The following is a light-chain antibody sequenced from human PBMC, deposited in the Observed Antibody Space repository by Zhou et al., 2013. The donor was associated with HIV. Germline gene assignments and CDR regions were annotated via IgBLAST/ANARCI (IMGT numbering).Light chain of an antibody. CDR1: QDISNY. CDR3: QQSYSVPPT. CDR2: KAS. J-gene: IGKJ2*01. V-gene: IGKV1-39*01. Sequence: DIQMTQSPSSLSGSVGDRVTITCQASQDISNYLNWYQQKPGKAPTLLIYKASNLQNGVPSRFSGSGSGADFTLTINSLQPEDFATYFCQQSYSVPPTFGQGTKPGD.